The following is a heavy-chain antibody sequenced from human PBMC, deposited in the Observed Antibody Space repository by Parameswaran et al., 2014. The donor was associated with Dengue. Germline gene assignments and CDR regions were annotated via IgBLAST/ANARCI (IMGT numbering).Heavy chain of an antibody. J-gene: IGHJ4*02. CDR3: ARGGAYGGYLDY. CDR2: TYSDGST. Sequence: VRQAPGKGLELVSITYSDGSTYYADSVKGRFTISRDNAENTVYLQMNSLRAEDTAMYYCARGGAYGGYLDYWGQGALVTVSS. V-gene: IGHV3-53*01. D-gene: IGHD4/OR15-4a*01.